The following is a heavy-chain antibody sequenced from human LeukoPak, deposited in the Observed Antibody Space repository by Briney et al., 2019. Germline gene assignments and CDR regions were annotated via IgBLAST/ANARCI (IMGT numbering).Heavy chain of an antibody. CDR2: ISSDASNK. J-gene: IGHJ4*02. CDR3: AIEEIWLGDY. Sequence: GRSLRLSCAASGFTFSRYALHWVRQAPGKGLEWVAVISSDASNKFYADSVKGRFTISRDNSKNTLYLQMNSLRTEDTAVYYCAIEEIWLGDYWGQGTLVTVSS. D-gene: IGHD3-10*01. CDR1: GFTFSRYA. V-gene: IGHV3-30*04.